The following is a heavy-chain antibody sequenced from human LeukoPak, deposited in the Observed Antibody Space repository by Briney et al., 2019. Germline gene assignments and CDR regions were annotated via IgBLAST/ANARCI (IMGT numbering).Heavy chain of an antibody. D-gene: IGHD3-3*01. Sequence: GESLKISCKGSGYSFSSYWIGWVRQMPGEGLEWMGIIYPGDSDTSYSPSFEGQVTISADESISTAYLQWSSLKASDTAMYYCARHSNNYDIWSGYKTYYFDYWGQGTLVTVSS. V-gene: IGHV5-51*01. J-gene: IGHJ4*02. CDR1: GYSFSSYW. CDR3: ARHSNNYDIWSGYKTYYFDY. CDR2: IYPGDSDT.